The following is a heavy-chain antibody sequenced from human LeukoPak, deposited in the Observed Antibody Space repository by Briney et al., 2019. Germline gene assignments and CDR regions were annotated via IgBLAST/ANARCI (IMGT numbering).Heavy chain of an antibody. CDR3: ARGLSRRWLPTGRQDAFDI. Sequence: SETLSLTCTVSGGSISSSSYYWGWIRQPPGKGLEWIGEINHSGSTNYNPSLKSRVTISVDTSKNQFSLKLSSVTAADTAVYYCARGLSRRWLPTGRQDAFDIWGQGTMVTVSS. V-gene: IGHV4-39*07. D-gene: IGHD5-24*01. CDR2: INHSGST. J-gene: IGHJ3*02. CDR1: GGSISSSSYY.